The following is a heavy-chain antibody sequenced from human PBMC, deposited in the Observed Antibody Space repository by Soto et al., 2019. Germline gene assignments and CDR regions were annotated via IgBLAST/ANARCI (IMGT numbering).Heavy chain of an antibody. V-gene: IGHV4-39*01. J-gene: IGHJ4*02. Sequence: PSEALSLACSVSGYSITTNCYYWGWIRQPPGKGLQWIGNVYWTGSTFSHPSLTSRVFISVDTSKNEFSLRLTSVTAADTAVYYCARSHYTYGLLIDYWGPGTLVTVSS. CDR3: ARSHYTYGLLIDY. D-gene: IGHD2-8*01. CDR1: GYSITTNCYY. CDR2: VYWTGST.